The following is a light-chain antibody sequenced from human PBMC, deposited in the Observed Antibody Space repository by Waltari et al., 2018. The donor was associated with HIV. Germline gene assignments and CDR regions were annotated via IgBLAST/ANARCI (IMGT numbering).Light chain of an antibody. CDR2: DVT. V-gene: IGLV2-14*01. Sequence: QSALTQPASVSGSPGQSITISCTGTDSDIGGHNSVAWYQQHPGKAPKLIIYDVTNRPSGVSNRFSGSKSVNTASLTISGLQAEDEADYYCKSSTTRSTPCVCGSGTKVTGL. CDR3: KSSTTRSTPCV. J-gene: IGLJ1*01. CDR1: DSDIGGHNS.